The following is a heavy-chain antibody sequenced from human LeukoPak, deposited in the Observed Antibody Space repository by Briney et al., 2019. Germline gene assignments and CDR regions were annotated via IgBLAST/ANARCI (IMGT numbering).Heavy chain of an antibody. J-gene: IGHJ4*02. CDR2: TYYRSKWYN. CDR1: GDSVSSNSDA. Sequence: SQTLSLTCAISGDSVSSNSDAWNWIRQSPSRGLEWLGRTYYRSKWYNDYAVSVKSRITINPDTSKNQFSLQLNSVTPEDTAVYYCAREVTMVRGVITHWGQGTLVTVSS. CDR3: AREVTMVRGVITH. D-gene: IGHD3-10*01. V-gene: IGHV6-1*01.